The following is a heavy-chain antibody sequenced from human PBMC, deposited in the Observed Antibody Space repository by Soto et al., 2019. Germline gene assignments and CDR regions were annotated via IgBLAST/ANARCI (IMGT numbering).Heavy chain of an antibody. CDR1: GGTFSSYA. J-gene: IGHJ5*02. Sequence: QVQLVQSGAEVKKPGSSVKVSCKASGGTFSSYAISWVRQAPGQGPEWMGGIIPIFGTANYAQKFQGRVTITADESTSTAYMELSSLRSEDTAVYYCAGAHDTAMVGWFDPWGQGTLVTVSS. D-gene: IGHD5-18*01. CDR3: AGAHDTAMVGWFDP. V-gene: IGHV1-69*01. CDR2: IIPIFGTA.